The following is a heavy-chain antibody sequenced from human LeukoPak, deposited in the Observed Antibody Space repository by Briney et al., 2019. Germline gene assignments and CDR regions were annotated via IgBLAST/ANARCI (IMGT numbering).Heavy chain of an antibody. CDR3: ARDVLRFLEWLSSPLDAFDI. CDR1: GYTFTSYG. D-gene: IGHD3-3*01. J-gene: IGHJ3*02. V-gene: IGHV1-18*01. CDR2: ISAYNGNT. Sequence: GASVKVSCKASGYTFTSYGISWVRQAPGQGLEWMGWISAYNGNTNYAQKLQGRVTMTTDTSTSTAYMELRSLRSDDTAVYYCARDVLRFLEWLSSPLDAFDIWGQGTMVTVSS.